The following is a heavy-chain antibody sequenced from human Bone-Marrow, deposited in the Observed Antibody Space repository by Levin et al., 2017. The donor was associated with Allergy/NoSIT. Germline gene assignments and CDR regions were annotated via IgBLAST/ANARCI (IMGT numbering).Heavy chain of an antibody. V-gene: IGHV3-9*01. CDR3: AKAPFAGYSSGWNPHFDY. J-gene: IGHJ4*02. CDR1: GFTFDDYA. D-gene: IGHD6-19*01. CDR2: ISWNSGSI. Sequence: PGGSLRLSCAASGFTFDDYAMHWVRQAPGKGLEWVSGISWNSGSIGYADSVKGRFTISRDNAKNSLYLQMNSLRAEDTALYYCAKAPFAGYSSGWNPHFDYWGQGTLVTVSS.